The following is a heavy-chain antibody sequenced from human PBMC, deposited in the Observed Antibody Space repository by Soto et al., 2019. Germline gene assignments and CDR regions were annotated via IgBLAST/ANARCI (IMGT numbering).Heavy chain of an antibody. V-gene: IGHV1-69*13. CDR1: GGTFSSYA. Sequence: ASVKVSCKASGGTFSSYAISWVRQAPGQGLEWMGGIIPIFGTANYAQKFQGRVTITADESTSTAYMELSSLRSEDTAVYYCARVYVGSTPRTYYYYGMDVWGQGTTVTVSS. CDR2: IIPIFGTA. D-gene: IGHD1-7*01. CDR3: ARVYVGSTPRTYYYYGMDV. J-gene: IGHJ6*02.